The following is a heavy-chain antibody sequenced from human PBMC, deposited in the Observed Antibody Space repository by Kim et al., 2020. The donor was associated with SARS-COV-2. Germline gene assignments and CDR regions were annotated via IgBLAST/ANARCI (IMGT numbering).Heavy chain of an antibody. CDR1: GFTFSGSA. CDR3: TRLRYGDYGVNWFDP. D-gene: IGHD4-17*01. CDR2: IRSKANSYAT. J-gene: IGHJ5*02. V-gene: IGHV3-73*01. Sequence: GGSLRLSCAASGFTFSGSAMHWVRQASGKGLEWVGRIRSKANSYATAYAASVKGRFTISRDDSKNTAYLQMNSLKTEDTAVYYCTRLRYGDYGVNWFDPWGQGTLVTVSS.